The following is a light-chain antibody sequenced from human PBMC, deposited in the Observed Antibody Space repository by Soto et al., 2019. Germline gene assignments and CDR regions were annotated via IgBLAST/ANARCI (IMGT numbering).Light chain of an antibody. V-gene: IGLV1-40*01. CDR1: SSNIGTGYD. CDR3: QSYDISLSGWV. J-gene: IGLJ3*02. Sequence: QSELTQPPSVSGAPGQRVTISCTGSSSNIGTGYDVHWYQQLPGTAPKLLIYANSNRPSGVPDRFSGSKSGTSASLAITGLQSEDEADYHCQSYDISLSGWVFGGGTKLTVL. CDR2: ANS.